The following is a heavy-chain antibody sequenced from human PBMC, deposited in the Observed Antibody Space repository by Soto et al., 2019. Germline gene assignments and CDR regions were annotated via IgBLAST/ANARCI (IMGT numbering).Heavy chain of an antibody. CDR3: ARGDSSGWYFDY. J-gene: IGHJ4*02. V-gene: IGHV1-46*01. CDR1: GYTFTGYY. CDR2: INPSDGST. D-gene: IGHD6-19*01. Sequence: ASVKVSCKASGYTFTGYYLHWVRQAPGQGLEWLGTINPSDGSTTSAQRFQGRVTMTRDTSTTTVFLELSSLRSEDTALYYCARGDSSGWYFDYWGQGIQVTVSS.